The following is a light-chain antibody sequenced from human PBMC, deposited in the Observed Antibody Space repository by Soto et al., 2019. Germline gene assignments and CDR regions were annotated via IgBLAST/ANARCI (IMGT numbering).Light chain of an antibody. CDR3: QQYGTSPPRT. J-gene: IGKJ2*01. CDR1: QSGSSNY. Sequence: EIVLTQSPGTLSLSPGERATLSCRASQSGSSNYLAWYQQKPGQAPRLLIYGAASRATGIPDRFSGSGSGTDFTLTISRLEPEDFAVYYCQQYGTSPPRTFGQGTKLEIK. V-gene: IGKV3-20*01. CDR2: GAA.